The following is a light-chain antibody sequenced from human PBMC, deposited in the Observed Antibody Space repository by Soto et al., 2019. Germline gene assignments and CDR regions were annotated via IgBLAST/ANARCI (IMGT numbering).Light chain of an antibody. Sequence: DSQMHQSPFFVSASVGDRVTITCRASQGISNWLAWYQRKPGKDPKLLVYAASNLQICVPSSFSGSGSGTDFTLTINSPQPEDSATYFCQQTSTFPLPFGGG. V-gene: IGKV1D-12*01. CDR2: AAS. CDR1: QGISNW. J-gene: IGKJ4*01. CDR3: QQTSTFPLP.